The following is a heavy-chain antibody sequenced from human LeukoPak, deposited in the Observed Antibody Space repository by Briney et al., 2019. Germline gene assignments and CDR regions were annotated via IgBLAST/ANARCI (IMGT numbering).Heavy chain of an antibody. CDR3: ARSDCSSTSCYYYYYYMDV. J-gene: IGHJ6*03. D-gene: IGHD2-2*01. Sequence: ASVKVSCKASGYTFTGYYIHWVRQAPGQGLEWMGWINPNSGGTNYAQKFQGRVTMTRDTSISTAYMELSRLRSDDTAVYYCARSDCSSTSCYYYYYYMDVWGKGTTVTVSS. V-gene: IGHV1-2*02. CDR2: INPNSGGT. CDR1: GYTFTGYY.